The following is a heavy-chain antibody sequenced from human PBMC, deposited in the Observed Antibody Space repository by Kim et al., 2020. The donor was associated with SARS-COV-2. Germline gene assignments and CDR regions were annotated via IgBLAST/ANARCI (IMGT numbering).Heavy chain of an antibody. CDR1: GFSLSPYGVS. CDR2: IYWGNDN. V-gene: IGHV2-5*02. Sequence: SGPTLVNPTQTLTLTCTFSGFSLSPYGVSVCWIRRAPGKALEWLAVIYWGNDNRLSPFLETRLTITRDTSKNQVVLTMTNMDVADTATYFCAHSPSYNWFEAWGQGTLVTVSS. J-gene: IGHJ5*02. CDR3: AHSPSYNWFEA.